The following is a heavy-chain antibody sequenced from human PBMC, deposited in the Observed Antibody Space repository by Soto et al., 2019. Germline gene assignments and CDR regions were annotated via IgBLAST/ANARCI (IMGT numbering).Heavy chain of an antibody. CDR1: GFTFSSYA. Sequence: EVQLLESGGGLVQPGGSLRLSCAASGFTFSSYAMSWVRQAPGKGLEWVSVISGSVGSTYYADSVKGRFTISRDNSKNTLYLQMNSLRAEDTAVYYCARRTSGWYLDSWCQGNLVTVSS. J-gene: IGHJ4*02. V-gene: IGHV3-23*01. CDR2: ISGSVGST. CDR3: ARRTSGWYLDS. D-gene: IGHD6-19*01.